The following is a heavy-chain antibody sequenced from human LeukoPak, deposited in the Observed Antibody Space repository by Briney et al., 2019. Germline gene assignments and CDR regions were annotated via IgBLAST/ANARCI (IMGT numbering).Heavy chain of an antibody. CDR3: AKERDYGPADY. D-gene: IGHD4/OR15-4a*01. CDR2: LSGSGSST. V-gene: IGHV3-23*01. J-gene: IGHJ4*02. Sequence: GSLRLSCAASGFIFNKHAMSWVRQAPGKGLEWVSGLSGSGSSTDYADSVKGRFTVSRDNSKNTLSLQMNSLRAEDTAIYYCAKERDYGPADYWGQGTLVTVSS. CDR1: GFIFNKHA.